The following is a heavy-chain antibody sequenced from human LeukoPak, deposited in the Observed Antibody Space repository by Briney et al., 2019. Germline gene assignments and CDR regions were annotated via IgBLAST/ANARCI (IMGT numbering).Heavy chain of an antibody. Sequence: ASVKVSCKASGYTFTSYDINWVRQATGQGLEWMGWMNPNSGNTGYAQKFQGRVTMTRNTSISTAYMELSSLRSEDTAVYYCARAPSPPGYCSGGSCSYFDYWGQGTLVTVSS. V-gene: IGHV1-8*01. CDR1: GYTFTSYD. D-gene: IGHD2-15*01. CDR2: MNPNSGNT. CDR3: ARAPSPPGYCSGGSCSYFDY. J-gene: IGHJ4*02.